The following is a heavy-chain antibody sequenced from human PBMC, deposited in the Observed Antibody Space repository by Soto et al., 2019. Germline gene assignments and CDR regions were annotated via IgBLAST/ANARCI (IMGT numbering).Heavy chain of an antibody. CDR2: INPNSGGT. CDR3: ARDRVPYSSSYYNWLDP. V-gene: IGHV1-2*02. Sequence: ASVKVSCKASGYTFTGYYMHWVRQAPGQGLEWMGWINPNSGGTNYAQKFQGRVTMTRDTSISTAYMELSRLRSDDTAVYYCARDRVPYSSSYYNWLDPWGQGTLVTVSS. J-gene: IGHJ5*02. CDR1: GYTFTGYY. D-gene: IGHD6-13*01.